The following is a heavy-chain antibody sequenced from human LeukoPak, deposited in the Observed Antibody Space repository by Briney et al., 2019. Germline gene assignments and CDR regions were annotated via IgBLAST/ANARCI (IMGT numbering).Heavy chain of an antibody. Sequence: GASVKVSCTASGYTFTGYYMHWVRQAPGQGLEWMGRINPNSGGTNYAQKFQGRVTMTRDTSISTAYMELSRLRSDDTAVYYCATGGLGGLSLTDTSLDYWGQGTLVTVSS. J-gene: IGHJ4*02. D-gene: IGHD3-16*02. CDR2: INPNSGGT. CDR1: GYTFTGYY. CDR3: ATGGLGGLSLTDTSLDY. V-gene: IGHV1-2*06.